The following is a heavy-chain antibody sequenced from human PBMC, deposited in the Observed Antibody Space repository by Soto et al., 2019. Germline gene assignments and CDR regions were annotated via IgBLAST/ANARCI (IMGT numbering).Heavy chain of an antibody. V-gene: IGHV3-7*01. CDR2: IKQDGSEK. Sequence: EVQLVESGGGLVQPGGSLRLSCAASGFTFSSYWMSWVRQAPGKGLEWVANIKQDGSEKYYVDSVKGRFTISRDNAKNFLYLQMNSPRAEDTGVYYCAGVLTLSSSSWYYFWGPGTLGTGSP. J-gene: IGHJ1*01. CDR1: GFTFSSYW. D-gene: IGHD6-13*01. CDR3: AGVLTLSSSSWYYF.